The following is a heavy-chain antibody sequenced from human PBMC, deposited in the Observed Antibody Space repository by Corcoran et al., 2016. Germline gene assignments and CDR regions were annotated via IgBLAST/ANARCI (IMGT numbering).Heavy chain of an antibody. CDR2: ISYDGSDK. D-gene: IGHD3-10*01. V-gene: IGHV3-30*03. J-gene: IGHJ4*02. CDR1: GFIFSSYG. CDR3: ARRPGMMTMGIDY. Sequence: QLQLVESGGGVVQPGKSLRLSCVASGFIFSSYGMHWVRQAPGKGLEWVAVISYDGSDKYYADSVKGRFTISRDNSKNTRYLQMNSLSTEDTALYYWARRPGMMTMGIDYWGQGTLVTVSS.